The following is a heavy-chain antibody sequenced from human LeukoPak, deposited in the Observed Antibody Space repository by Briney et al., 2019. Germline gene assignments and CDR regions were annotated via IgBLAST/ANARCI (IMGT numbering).Heavy chain of an antibody. V-gene: IGHV3-30*02. D-gene: IGHD5-12*01. CDR1: GFTFSSYS. CDR2: IRYDGSNK. Sequence: PGGSLRLSCAASGFTFSSYSMHWVRQAPGKGLEWVAFIRYDGSNKYYADSVKGRFTISRDNSKNTLYLQMNSLRAEDTAVYYCAKYSGYDYPSWGYYYYMDVWGKGTTVTISS. CDR3: AKYSGYDYPSWGYYYYMDV. J-gene: IGHJ6*03.